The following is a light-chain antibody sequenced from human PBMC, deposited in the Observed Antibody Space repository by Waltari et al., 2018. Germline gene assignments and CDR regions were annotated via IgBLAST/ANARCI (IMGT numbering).Light chain of an antibody. CDR2: KAS. Sequence: DIQMTQSPSTLSASVGDRVTITCRASQRVRTSLAWYQQKPGKAPKVLIYKASSLESGVPLRVSGSGSGTEVTLTITSLQPDDVAIYSCKQYITYPWTFGQGTKVEVK. CDR3: KQYITYPWT. V-gene: IGKV1-5*03. CDR1: QRVRTS. J-gene: IGKJ1*01.